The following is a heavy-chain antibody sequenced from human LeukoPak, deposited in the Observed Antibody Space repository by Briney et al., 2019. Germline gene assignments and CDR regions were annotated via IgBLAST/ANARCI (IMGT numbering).Heavy chain of an antibody. CDR2: IYPGDSDT. V-gene: IGHV5-51*01. CDR1: GYSFTSYW. D-gene: IGHD1-26*01. Sequence: GESLKISCKGSGYSFTSYWIGWVRQMPGKGLEWMGIIYPGDSDTRYSPSFQGQVTISADKSISTAYLQWSSLKASDTAMYYCARHWVGGSYPNGFDPWGQGTLVTVSS. J-gene: IGHJ5*02. CDR3: ARHWVGGSYPNGFDP.